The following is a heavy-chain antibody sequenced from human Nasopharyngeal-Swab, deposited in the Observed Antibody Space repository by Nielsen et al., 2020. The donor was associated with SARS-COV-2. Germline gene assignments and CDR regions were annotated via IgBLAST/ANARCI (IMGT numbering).Heavy chain of an antibody. CDR3: ARGDKRYGDYVRRLWYFDL. J-gene: IGHJ2*01. V-gene: IGHV4-34*01. D-gene: IGHD4-17*01. CDR2: INHSGGT. Sequence: WIRQPPGKGLEWIGEINHSGGTNYNPSLKSRVTISVDTSKNQFSLKLSSVTAADTAVYYCARGDKRYGDYVRRLWYFDLWGRGTLVTVSS.